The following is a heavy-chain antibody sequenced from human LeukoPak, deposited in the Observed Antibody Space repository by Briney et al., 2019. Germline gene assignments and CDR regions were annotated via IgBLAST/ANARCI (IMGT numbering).Heavy chain of an antibody. J-gene: IGHJ4*02. D-gene: IGHD1-7*01. CDR3: ARDMSWNSISY. V-gene: IGHV3-43*02. Sequence: GGSLRLSCAASGFTFDDYSMHWVRQAPGKGLEWVSLISGDGGSTYYADSVKGRFTISRDNAMNTIYLQMNGLRIEDTATYFCARDMSWNSISYWGQGTLVTVSS. CDR2: ISGDGGST. CDR1: GFTFDDYS.